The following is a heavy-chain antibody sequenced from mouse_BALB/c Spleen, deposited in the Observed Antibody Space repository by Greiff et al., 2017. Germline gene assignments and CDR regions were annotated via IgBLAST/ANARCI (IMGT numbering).Heavy chain of an antibody. V-gene: IGHV1-87*01. CDR1: GYTFTSYW. CDR3: ARNYGFDY. CDR2: SYPGDGDT. D-gene: IGHD2-1*01. Sequence: QVQLQQSGAELARPGASVKLSCKASGYTFTSYWMQWVKQRPGQGLEWIGASYPGDGDTRYTQKFKGKATLTADKSSSTAYMQLSSLASEDSAVYYCARNYGFDYWGQGTTLTVSA. J-gene: IGHJ2*01.